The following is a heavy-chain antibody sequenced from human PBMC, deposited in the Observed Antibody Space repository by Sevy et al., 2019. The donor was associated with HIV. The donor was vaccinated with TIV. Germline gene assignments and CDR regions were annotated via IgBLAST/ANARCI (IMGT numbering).Heavy chain of an antibody. Sequence: GGSLRLSCAASGFTFSSYAMHWVRQAPGKGLEWVAVISYDRSNKYYADSVKGRFTISRDNSKNTLYLQMNSLRAEDTAVYYCAREGVLMVYAIRFHYYYYMDVWGKRTTVTVSS. V-gene: IGHV3-30-3*01. J-gene: IGHJ6*03. CDR3: AREGVLMVYAIRFHYYYYMDV. D-gene: IGHD2-8*01. CDR1: GFTFSSYA. CDR2: ISYDRSNK.